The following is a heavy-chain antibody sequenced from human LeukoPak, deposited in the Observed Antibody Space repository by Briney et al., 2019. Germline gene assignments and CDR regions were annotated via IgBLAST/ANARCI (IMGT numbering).Heavy chain of an antibody. J-gene: IGHJ4*03. CDR3: ATSVAGLRYFDY. Sequence: PGGSLRLSCAASGFTFSDYYVSWIRQAPGKGLEWVSYISSSGSTIYYADSVKGRFTISRDNAKNSLYLQMNSLRVEDTAVYYCATSVAGLRYFDYWGQGTLVTVSS. CDR2: ISSSGSTI. CDR1: GFTFSDYY. V-gene: IGHV3-11*01. D-gene: IGHD6-19*01.